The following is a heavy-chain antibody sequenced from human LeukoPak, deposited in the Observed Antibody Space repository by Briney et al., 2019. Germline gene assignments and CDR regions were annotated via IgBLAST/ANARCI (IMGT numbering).Heavy chain of an antibody. J-gene: IGHJ6*03. CDR3: ASLITVTTGYYYYYYYMDV. Sequence: GGSLRLSCAASGFTFSSYWIHWVRQAPGKGLVWVSRINSDESSTSYADSVKGRFTISRDNAKKTLYLQMNSVRAEDTAVYYCASLITVTTGYYYYYYYMDVWGKGTTVTVSS. V-gene: IGHV3-74*01. CDR1: GFTFSSYW. D-gene: IGHD4-17*01. CDR2: INSDESST.